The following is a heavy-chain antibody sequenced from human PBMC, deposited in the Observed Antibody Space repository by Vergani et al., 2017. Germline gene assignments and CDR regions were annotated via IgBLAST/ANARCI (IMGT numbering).Heavy chain of an antibody. Sequence: QVQLVESGGGLVKPGGSLRLSCAASGFNFSDYYMNWIRQPPGKGLEWVSYISGSSSYTNYADSVKGRFTISRDNAKNSLYLQMNSLRAEDTAVYYCARADTGDPFDYWGQGTLVTVSS. CDR1: GFNFSDYY. CDR2: ISGSSSYT. V-gene: IGHV3-11*06. CDR3: ARADTGDPFDY. D-gene: IGHD7-27*01. J-gene: IGHJ4*02.